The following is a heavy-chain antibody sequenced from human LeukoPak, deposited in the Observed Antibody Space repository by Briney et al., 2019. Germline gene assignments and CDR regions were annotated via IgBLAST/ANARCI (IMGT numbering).Heavy chain of an antibody. CDR3: ARGEVGAPSGAFDI. Sequence: GGSLRLSCAASGFTFSSYAMHWVRQAPGKGLEWVAVISYDGSNKYCADSVKGRFTISRDNSKNTLYLQMNSLRAEDTAVYYCARGEVGAPSGAFDIWGQGTMVTVSS. D-gene: IGHD1-26*01. J-gene: IGHJ3*02. CDR2: ISYDGSNK. V-gene: IGHV3-30-3*01. CDR1: GFTFSSYA.